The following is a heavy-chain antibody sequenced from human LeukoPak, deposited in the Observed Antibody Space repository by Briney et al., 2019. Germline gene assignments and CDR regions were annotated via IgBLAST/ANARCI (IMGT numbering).Heavy chain of an antibody. Sequence: ASVKVSCTAPGYTFTSYDINWVRQATGQGLEWMGWMNPNSGNTGYAQKFQGRVTMTRNTSISTAYMELSSLRSEDTAVYYCARGSILKVNWFDPWGQGTLVTVSS. V-gene: IGHV1-8*01. CDR2: MNPNSGNT. J-gene: IGHJ5*02. D-gene: IGHD2-21*01. CDR1: GYTFTSYD. CDR3: ARGSILKVNWFDP.